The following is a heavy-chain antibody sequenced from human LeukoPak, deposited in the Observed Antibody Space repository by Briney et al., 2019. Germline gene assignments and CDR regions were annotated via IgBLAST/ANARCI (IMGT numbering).Heavy chain of an antibody. V-gene: IGHV3-7*04. J-gene: IGHJ4*02. Sequence: GGSLRLSCAASGFTFSDYWMSWVGRTPGKGLEWVASIKEDGSEKYYVDSVKGRFTISRDNANNSLYLQMNSLSAEDTAVYYCARGYKANYFDFWGQGILVTVSS. CDR1: GFTFSDYW. CDR2: IKEDGSEK. D-gene: IGHD5-18*01. CDR3: ARGYKANYFDF.